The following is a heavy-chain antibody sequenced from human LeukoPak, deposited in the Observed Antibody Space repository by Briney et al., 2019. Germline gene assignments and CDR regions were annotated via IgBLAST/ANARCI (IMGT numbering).Heavy chain of an antibody. Sequence: SVKVSCKASGGTFSSYTISWVRQAPGQGLEWMGRIIPILGIANYAQKFQGRVTITADKSTSTAHMELSSLRFEDTAVYYCARAATLGGEYYYYGMDVWGQGTTVTVSS. V-gene: IGHV1-69*02. CDR3: ARAATLGGEYYYYGMDV. CDR2: IIPILGIA. CDR1: GGTFSSYT. D-gene: IGHD6-25*01. J-gene: IGHJ6*02.